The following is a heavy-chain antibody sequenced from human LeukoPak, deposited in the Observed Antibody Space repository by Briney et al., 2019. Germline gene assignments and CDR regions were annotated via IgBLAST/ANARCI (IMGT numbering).Heavy chain of an antibody. CDR1: DGSISSYY. CDR2: IYYSGST. J-gene: IGHJ4*02. V-gene: IGHV4-59*12. CDR3: ARGTYYDILTGYRGGYYFDY. Sequence: PSETLSLTYTVSDGSISSYYWSWIRQPPGKGLEWIGYIYYSGSTYYNPSLKSRVTISVDTSKNQFSLKLSSVTAADTAVYYCARGTYYDILTGYRGGYYFDYWGQGTLVTVSS. D-gene: IGHD3-9*01.